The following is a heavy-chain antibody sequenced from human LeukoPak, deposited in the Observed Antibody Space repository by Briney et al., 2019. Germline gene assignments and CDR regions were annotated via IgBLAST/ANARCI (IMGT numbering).Heavy chain of an antibody. CDR2: ISWNSGTI. CDR1: GFTFNNYA. CDR3: ARAYKDRSLAGKKEFFQH. J-gene: IGHJ1*01. V-gene: IGHV3-9*01. D-gene: IGHD6-19*01. Sequence: GGSLRLSCAASGFTFNNYAMNWVRQVPGKGLEWISLISWNSGTIGYADSVKGRFTISRDNANNFLYLQMNSLRAEDTALYYCARAYKDRSLAGKKEFFQHWGQAPWSPSPQ.